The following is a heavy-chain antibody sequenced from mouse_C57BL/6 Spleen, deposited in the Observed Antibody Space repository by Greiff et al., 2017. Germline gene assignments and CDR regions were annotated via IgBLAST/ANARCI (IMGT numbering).Heavy chain of an antibody. CDR2: INPGSGGT. CDR1: GYAFTNYL. V-gene: IGHV1-54*01. Sequence: VQLQQSGAELVRPGTSVTVSCKASGYAFTNYLIEWVKQRPGQGLEWIGVINPGSGGTNYNEKFKGKATLAADKSSSSAFMLLSCLTSEDSAVYCFARWGRYYAIDYWGQGTSVTVSS. J-gene: IGHJ4*01. CDR3: ARWGRYYAIDY.